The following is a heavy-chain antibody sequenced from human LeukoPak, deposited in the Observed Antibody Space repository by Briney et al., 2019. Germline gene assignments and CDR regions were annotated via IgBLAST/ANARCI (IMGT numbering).Heavy chain of an antibody. D-gene: IGHD3-16*01. V-gene: IGHV3-30*02. CDR3: ARDYER. CDR1: GFTFSTYG. CDR2: IRFDGSNK. J-gene: IGHJ4*02. Sequence: GGSLRLSCAASGFTFSTYGMHWVRQAPGKGLEWVAFIRFDGSNKYYADSVKGRFTISRDNAKNSLYLQMNSLRAEDTAVYYCARDYERWGQGTLVTVSS.